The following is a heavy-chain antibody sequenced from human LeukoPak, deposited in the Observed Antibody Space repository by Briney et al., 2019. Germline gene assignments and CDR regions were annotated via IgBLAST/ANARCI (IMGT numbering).Heavy chain of an antibody. CDR2: ISYSGST. CDR1: GGSISSSSYY. Sequence: SETLSLTCTVSGGSISSSSYYWGWIRQPPAKGLEWIGSISYSGSTYYNPSLKSRVTISVDTSKNQFSLKLSSVTAADTAVYYCTTVTTFNWFDPWGQGTLVTVSS. CDR3: TTVTTFNWFDP. D-gene: IGHD4-11*01. J-gene: IGHJ5*02. V-gene: IGHV4-39*01.